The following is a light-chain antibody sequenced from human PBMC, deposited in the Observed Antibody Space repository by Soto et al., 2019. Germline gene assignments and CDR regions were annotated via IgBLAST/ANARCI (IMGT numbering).Light chain of an antibody. Sequence: QSALTQPASVSGSPGQSITISCTGTSSDVGGYNYVSWYQQHPGKAPKLMIYEVSNRPSGVSNRFSGSKSGNMASLTISGLQAEDEDDYYCSSYTSSSIDYVFGTGTKLTVL. CDR3: SSYTSSSIDYV. J-gene: IGLJ1*01. CDR1: SSDVGGYNY. CDR2: EVS. V-gene: IGLV2-14*01.